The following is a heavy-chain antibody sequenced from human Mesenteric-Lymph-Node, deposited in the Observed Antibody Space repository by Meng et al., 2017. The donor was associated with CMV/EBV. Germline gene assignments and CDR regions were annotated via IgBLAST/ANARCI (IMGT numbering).Heavy chain of an antibody. Sequence: SESLSLTCAVSGGSFSGYYWSWIRQPPGKGLGWIGEINDSGSTNYNSSLKSRVTISVDTSQNEFYLKLSSVTVADTAVYYCARDRYRSNLPDHWGQGTLVTVSS. J-gene: IGHJ4*02. CDR2: INDSGST. CDR1: GGSFSGYY. CDR3: ARDRYRSNLPDH. D-gene: IGHD1-14*01. V-gene: IGHV4-34*01.